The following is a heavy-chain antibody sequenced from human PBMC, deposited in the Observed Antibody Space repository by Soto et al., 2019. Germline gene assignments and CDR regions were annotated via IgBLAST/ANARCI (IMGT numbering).Heavy chain of an antibody. Sequence: QVQVQESGPGLVKPSETLSLTCTVSGDSITGYYWSWIRQPPGKGLEWIGYIYYSGSTNYNPSLKSRVTIAVDTSKMQFSLKLSSVTAADTAVYFCARHPSRTAVPGTGFDYWGQGTLVTVSS. D-gene: IGHD6-19*01. V-gene: IGHV4-59*08. CDR3: ARHPSRTAVPGTGFDY. CDR1: GDSITGYY. CDR2: IYYSGST. J-gene: IGHJ4*02.